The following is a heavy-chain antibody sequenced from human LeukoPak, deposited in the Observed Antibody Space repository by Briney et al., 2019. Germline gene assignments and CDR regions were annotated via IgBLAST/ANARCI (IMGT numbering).Heavy chain of an antibody. V-gene: IGHV3-11*01. D-gene: IGHD4-23*01. CDR3: STGPRSLPY. CDR2: ISGMGHDI. CDR1: GLSFGDSY. J-gene: IGHJ4*01. Sequence: PGGSLRLSCVVSGLSFGDSYMTWIRQTPGMGLESLAYISGMGHDIYYADSVKGRFTISRDNAKNSLYLQMNSLRPEDTALYYCSTGPRSLPYWGPGTLVTVSS.